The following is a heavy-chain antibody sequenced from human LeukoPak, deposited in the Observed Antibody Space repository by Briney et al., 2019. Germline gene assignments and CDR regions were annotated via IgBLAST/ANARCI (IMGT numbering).Heavy chain of an antibody. Sequence: PSETLSLTCTVSGGSISSSSYYWGWIRQPPGKGLEWIGSIYYSGSTYYHPSLKSRVTISVDTSKNQFSLKLSSVTAADTAVYYCARENSGSYGTAGAFDIWGQGTMVTVSS. D-gene: IGHD1-26*01. CDR2: IYYSGST. J-gene: IGHJ3*02. CDR1: GGSISSSSYY. V-gene: IGHV4-39*07. CDR3: ARENSGSYGTAGAFDI.